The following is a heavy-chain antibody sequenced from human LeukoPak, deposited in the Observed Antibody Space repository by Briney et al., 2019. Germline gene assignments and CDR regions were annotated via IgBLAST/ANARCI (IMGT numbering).Heavy chain of an antibody. CDR3: AKTPDVVIEVIGTTFDS. V-gene: IGHV3-23*01. CDR1: GFTFSNYA. Sequence: GWSLRLSCAASGFTFSNYAMSWVRQAQGKGLDGVSTISASGGGSYYPESVRGRFTISRDNSRNTLYLQMSSLRADDTAVYFCAKTPDVVIEVIGTTFDSWGRGTLVTVSA. D-gene: IGHD2-21*01. CDR2: ISASGGGS. J-gene: IGHJ4*02.